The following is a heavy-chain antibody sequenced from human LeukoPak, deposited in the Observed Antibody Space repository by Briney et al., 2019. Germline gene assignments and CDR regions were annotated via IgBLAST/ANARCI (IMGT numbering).Heavy chain of an antibody. Sequence: ASVTVSFKASGYTFTSYDINWVRQATGQGLEWMGWMNPNSGNTGYAQKFQGRVTITRNTSISTAYMELSSLRSEDTAVYYCARGRGIAARSCLDVWGKGTTVTVSS. V-gene: IGHV1-8*03. CDR2: MNPNSGNT. CDR3: ARGRGIAARSCLDV. CDR1: GYTFTSYD. D-gene: IGHD6-6*01. J-gene: IGHJ6*04.